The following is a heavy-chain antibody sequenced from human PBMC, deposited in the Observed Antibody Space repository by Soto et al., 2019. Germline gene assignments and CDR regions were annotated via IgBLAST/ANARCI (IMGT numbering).Heavy chain of an antibody. CDR2: LDYSGST. Sequence: QVQLQESGPGLVKPSQTLSLTCTVSGGSISSGGYYWSWIRQHPGTGLEWIGYLDYSGSTYYNQSLKSRVTISVDTSKNQFSLKLSSVTAADTAVYYCASGTEVSPSLDVWGQGTTVTVSS. V-gene: IGHV4-31*03. CDR1: GGSISSGGYY. D-gene: IGHD1-26*01. CDR3: ASGTEVSPSLDV. J-gene: IGHJ6*02.